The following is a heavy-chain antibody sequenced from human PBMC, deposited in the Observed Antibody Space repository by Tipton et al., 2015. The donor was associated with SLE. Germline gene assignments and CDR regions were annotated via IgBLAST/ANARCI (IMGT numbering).Heavy chain of an antibody. CDR2: ISSNDYTF. CDR1: GFSFSDYD. D-gene: IGHD1-1*01. Sequence: QVQLVQSGGGLVKPGGSLRLSCAASGFSFSDYDMSWIRQAPGKRLEWVSFISSNDYTFFYVDSVRGRFTISRDNARNSLYLQMTSLTAEDTAVYYCARDLAGTTGGFDSWGQGTLVTVSS. CDR3: ARDLAGTTGGFDS. V-gene: IGHV3-11*01. J-gene: IGHJ4*02.